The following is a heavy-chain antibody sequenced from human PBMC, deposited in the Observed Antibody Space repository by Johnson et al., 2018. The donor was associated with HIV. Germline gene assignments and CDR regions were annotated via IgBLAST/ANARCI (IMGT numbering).Heavy chain of an antibody. CDR1: GFTFSSFD. CDR3: ASVYYDILTGYYYDALDI. CDR2: LSSDGSNK. J-gene: IGHJ3*02. D-gene: IGHD3-9*01. V-gene: IGHV3-30-3*01. Sequence: QEQLVESGGGVVQPGRSLRLSCAASGFTFSSFDMHWVRQAPGKGLEWVALLSSDGSNKYYADSVKRRFTISRHNSKTTLYLQMNSLRAEDTAVYYCASVYYDILTGYYYDALDIWGRGTMVTVSS.